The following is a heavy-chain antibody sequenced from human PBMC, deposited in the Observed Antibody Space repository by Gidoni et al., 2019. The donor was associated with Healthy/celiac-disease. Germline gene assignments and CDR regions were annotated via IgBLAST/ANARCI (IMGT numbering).Heavy chain of an antibody. J-gene: IGHJ6*02. CDR2: IYYSGST. V-gene: IGHV4-59*01. CDR1: ISSYS. D-gene: IGHD3-3*01. Sequence: ISSYSWSWIRQPPGKGLAWSGYIYYSGSTNYNPSLKSRVTISVDPSKNQFSLKLSSVTAADTAVYFCARRTPFGVVGRLYYYYGIDVWGQGTTVTVSS. CDR3: ARRTPFGVVGRLYYYYGIDV.